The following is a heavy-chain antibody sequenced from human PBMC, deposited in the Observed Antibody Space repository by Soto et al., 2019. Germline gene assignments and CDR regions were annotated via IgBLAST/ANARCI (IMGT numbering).Heavy chain of an antibody. CDR2: INPNSGNT. CDR1: GYTFTGYY. CDR3: ARGQGLLWFGESSLYWAFDI. Sequence: ASVKVSCKASGYTFTGYYMHWVRQAPGQGLEWMGWINPNSGNTGYAQKFQGRVTMTRNTSISTAYMELSSLRSEDTAVYYCARGQGLLWFGESSLYWAFDIWGQGTMVTVSS. D-gene: IGHD3-10*01. V-gene: IGHV1-8*02. J-gene: IGHJ3*02.